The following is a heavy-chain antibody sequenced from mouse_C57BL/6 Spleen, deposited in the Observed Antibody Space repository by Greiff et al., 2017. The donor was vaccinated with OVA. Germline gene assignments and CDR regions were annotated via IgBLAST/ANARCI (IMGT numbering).Heavy chain of an antibody. D-gene: IGHD2-2*01. J-gene: IGHJ1*03. CDR1: GYTFTSYW. Sequence: QVQLQQPGAELVRPGSSVKLSCKASGYTFTSYWMHWVKQRPRQGLEWIGNIDPSDSETNYNQKFKDKATLTVDKSSSTAYMQLSSLTSEDSAVSYCARRLHQGYLEVWGTGTTVTVSS. CDR3: ARRLHQGYLEV. V-gene: IGHV1-52*01. CDR2: IDPSDSET.